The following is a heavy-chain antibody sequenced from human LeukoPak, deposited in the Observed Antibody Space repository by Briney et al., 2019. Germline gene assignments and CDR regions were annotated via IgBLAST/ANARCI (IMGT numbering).Heavy chain of an antibody. V-gene: IGHV3-23*01. J-gene: IGHJ4*02. CDR1: GFTFSSYA. Sequence: PGGSLRLSCAASGFTFSSYAMSWVRQAPGKGLEWVSAISGSGGSTYYADSVKGWFTISRDNSKNTLYLQMNSLRAEDTAVYYCAKTPAGISYYFDYWGQGTLVTVSS. CDR2: ISGSGGST. CDR3: AKTPAGISYYFDY. D-gene: IGHD6-13*01.